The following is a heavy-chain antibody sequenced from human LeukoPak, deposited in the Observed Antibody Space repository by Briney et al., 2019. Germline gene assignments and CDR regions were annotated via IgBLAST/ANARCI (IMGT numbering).Heavy chain of an antibody. Sequence: GGSLRLSCAASGFTFSGHTMNWVRQAPGKGLEWVSSIGGTNGAIFYADSVKGRFTISRDNVENSLSLQMNSLRAEDTAVYYWTREGSYSDGDYWGQGTLVTVSS. CDR2: IGGTNGAI. J-gene: IGHJ4*02. D-gene: IGHD3-10*01. CDR3: TREGSYSDGDY. V-gene: IGHV3-21*01. CDR1: GFTFSGHT.